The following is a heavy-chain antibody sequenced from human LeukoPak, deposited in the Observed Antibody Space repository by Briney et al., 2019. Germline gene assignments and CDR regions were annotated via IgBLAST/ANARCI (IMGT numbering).Heavy chain of an antibody. CDR3: ASSRLPAAKNWFDP. CDR1: GFTFSSYS. Sequence: PGGSLRLSCAASGFTFSSYSMNWVRQAPGKGLEWVSSISSSSSYIYYADSVKGRFTISRDNAKNSPYLQMNSLRAEDTAVYYCASSRLPAAKNWFDPWGQGTLVTVSS. V-gene: IGHV3-21*01. J-gene: IGHJ5*02. D-gene: IGHD2-2*01. CDR2: ISSSSSYI.